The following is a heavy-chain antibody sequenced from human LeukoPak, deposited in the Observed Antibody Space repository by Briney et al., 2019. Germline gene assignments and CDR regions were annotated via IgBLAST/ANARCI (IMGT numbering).Heavy chain of an antibody. D-gene: IGHD4-17*01. V-gene: IGHV4-31*03. J-gene: IGHJ4*02. CDR3: ARFSNDHGVKFDY. CDR1: GGSISSGGYY. CDR2: IYYSGTA. Sequence: SETLSLTCTVSGGSISSGGYYWSWVRQHPEKGLEWIVYIYYSGTAYYNPSLKSRVTMSVYTSKNQFSLKLDSVTAADTAVYYCARFSNDHGVKFDYWGQGTLVTVSS.